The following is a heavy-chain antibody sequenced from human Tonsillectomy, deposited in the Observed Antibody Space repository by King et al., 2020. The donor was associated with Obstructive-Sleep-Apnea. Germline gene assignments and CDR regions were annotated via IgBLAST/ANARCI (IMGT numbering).Heavy chain of an antibody. D-gene: IGHD2-15*01. Sequence: VQLVQSGAEVKKPGSSVKVSCKASGGTFSSYAISWVRQAPGQGLEWMGGIIPSLGIANYAQKFQGRVTITAEKSTSTAYMELSSLRSEDTAVYYCARGLCSGGSCYSPDYWGQGTLVTVSS. CDR3: ARGLCSGGSCYSPDY. CDR2: IIPSLGIA. J-gene: IGHJ4*02. V-gene: IGHV1-69*10. CDR1: GGTFSSYA.